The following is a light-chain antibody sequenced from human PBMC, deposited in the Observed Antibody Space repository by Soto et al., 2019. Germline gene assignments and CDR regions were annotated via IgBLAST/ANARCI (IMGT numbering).Light chain of an antibody. V-gene: IGKV3-11*01. CDR1: QSVSSY. CDR3: QQRSNGALWIT. CDR2: DAS. Sequence: EIVLTQSPATLPLSPGERVTLSCRASQSVSSYLAWYQQKPGQAPRLLIYDASNRATGIPARFSGSGSGTDFTLTISSLEPKDFAVYYCQQRSNGALWITSGPGTRLEIK. J-gene: IGKJ5*01.